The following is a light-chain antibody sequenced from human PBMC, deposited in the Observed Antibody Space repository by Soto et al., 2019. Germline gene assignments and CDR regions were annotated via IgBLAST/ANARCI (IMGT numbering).Light chain of an antibody. V-gene: IGLV1-40*01. J-gene: IGLJ2*01. CDR1: SSNIGAGYD. Sequence: QSVLTQPPSVSGAPGQRVTISYTGSSSNIGAGYDVHWYQQLPGTAPKLLIYGNSNRPSGVPDRFSGSKSGTSASLAITGLQTEDETDYYCQSYDSSLSGLVFGRGTKVTVL. CDR2: GNS. CDR3: QSYDSSLSGLV.